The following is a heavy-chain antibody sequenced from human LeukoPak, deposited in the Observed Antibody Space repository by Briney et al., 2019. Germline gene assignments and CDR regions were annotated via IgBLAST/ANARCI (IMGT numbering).Heavy chain of an antibody. J-gene: IGHJ4*02. D-gene: IGHD3-9*01. Sequence: GRSLRLSCAASGFTFDGYAMHWVRQAPGKGLEWVSGISWNSGSIGYADSVKGRFTISRDNAKNSLYLQMNSLRAEDTALYYCAKDIGYDILTTGGNFDYWGQGTLVTVSS. CDR1: GFTFDGYA. V-gene: IGHV3-9*01. CDR3: AKDIGYDILTTGGNFDY. CDR2: ISWNSGSI.